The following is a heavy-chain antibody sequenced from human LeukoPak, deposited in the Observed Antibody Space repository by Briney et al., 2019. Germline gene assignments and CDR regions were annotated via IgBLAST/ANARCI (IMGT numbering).Heavy chain of an antibody. CDR1: GFTFSSYW. J-gene: IGHJ4*02. D-gene: IGHD1-26*01. CDR2: IKQDGSEK. Sequence: GGSLRLSCAASGFTFSSYWMSSVRQAPGKGLEWVANIKQDGSEKYYVDSVKGRFTISRDNAKTSLYLQMNSLRAEDTAVYYCARDKILGATHFDYWGQGTLVTVSS. V-gene: IGHV3-7*01. CDR3: ARDKILGATHFDY.